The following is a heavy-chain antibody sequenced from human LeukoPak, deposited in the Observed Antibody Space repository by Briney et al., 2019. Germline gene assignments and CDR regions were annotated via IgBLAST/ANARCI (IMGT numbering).Heavy chain of an antibody. J-gene: IGHJ3*02. Sequence: SETLSLTCTVSGGSISSYYWSWIRQPAGKGLEWIGRIYTSGSTNYNPSLKSRVTMSVDTSKNQFSLKLSSVTAADTAVYYCARDSGPYCSSTSCSEYAFDIWGQGTMVTVSS. CDR2: IYTSGST. CDR1: GGSISSYY. CDR3: ARDSGPYCSSTSCSEYAFDI. V-gene: IGHV4-4*07. D-gene: IGHD2-2*01.